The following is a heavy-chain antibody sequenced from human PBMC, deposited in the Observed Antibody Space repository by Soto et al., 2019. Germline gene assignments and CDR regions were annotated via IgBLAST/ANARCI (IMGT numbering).Heavy chain of an antibody. CDR2: ISAYNGNT. Sequence: ASVKVSCKASGYTFTSYGISWVRQAPGQGLEWMGWISAYNGNTNYAQKLQGRVTMTTDTSTSTAYMELRSLRSDDTAVYYCARATMIAVVPTPQGFDPWGQGTLVTVSS. D-gene: IGHD3-22*01. CDR1: GYTFTSYG. V-gene: IGHV1-18*01. J-gene: IGHJ5*02. CDR3: ARATMIAVVPTPQGFDP.